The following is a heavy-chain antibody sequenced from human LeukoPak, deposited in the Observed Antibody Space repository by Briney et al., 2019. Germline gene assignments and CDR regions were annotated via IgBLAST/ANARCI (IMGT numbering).Heavy chain of an antibody. Sequence: GGSLRLSCAASGFTFSSYSMNWVRQAPGKGLEWVAVISYDGSNKYYADSVKGRFTISRDNSKNTLYLQMNSLRSEDTAVYYCARANTAMEPFNFDYWGQGTLVTVSS. V-gene: IGHV3-30*03. D-gene: IGHD5-18*01. CDR3: ARANTAMEPFNFDY. CDR2: ISYDGSNK. J-gene: IGHJ4*02. CDR1: GFTFSSYS.